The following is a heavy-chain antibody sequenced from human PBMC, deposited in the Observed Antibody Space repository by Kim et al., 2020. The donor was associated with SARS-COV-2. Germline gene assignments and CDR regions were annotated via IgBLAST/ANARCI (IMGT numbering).Heavy chain of an antibody. V-gene: IGHV3-13*04. CDR3: ARGGSHYDYVWGSYRSGENDAFDI. CDR2: IGTAGDT. CDR1: GFTFSSYD. Sequence: GGSLRLSCAASGFTFSSYDMHWVRQATGKGLEWVSAIGTAGDTYYPGSVKGRFTISRENAKNSLNLQMNSLRAGDTAVYYCARGGSHYDYVWGSYRSGENDAFDIWGQGTMVTVSS. D-gene: IGHD3-16*02. J-gene: IGHJ3*02.